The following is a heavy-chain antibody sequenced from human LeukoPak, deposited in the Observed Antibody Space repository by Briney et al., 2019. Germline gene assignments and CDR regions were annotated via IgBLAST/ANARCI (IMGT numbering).Heavy chain of an antibody. V-gene: IGHV3-53*01. CDR3: ARGGMRRPYDC. Sequence: GGSLRLSCAVSGFTVSSNYMSWVRQAPGKGLEWVSVIYDIGNTYYADSVKGRFTISRDTSKNTVYLQMNSLRAEDTAVYYCARGGMRRPYDCWGQGALVTVSS. CDR1: GFTVSSNY. CDR2: IYDIGNT. J-gene: IGHJ4*02. D-gene: IGHD1-14*01.